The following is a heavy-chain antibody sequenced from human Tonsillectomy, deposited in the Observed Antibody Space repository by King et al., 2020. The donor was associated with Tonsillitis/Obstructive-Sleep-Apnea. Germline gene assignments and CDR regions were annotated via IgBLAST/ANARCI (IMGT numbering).Heavy chain of an antibody. V-gene: IGHV3-30*03. J-gene: IGHJ5*02. CDR2: ISNDGRNK. Sequence: VQLVESGGGVVQPGRSLRLSCAASGFTFSRYGIHWVRQAPGKGLEWVAVISNDGRNKYYADSVKGRFTISRDNSENTLYLQMNSLRAEDTAVYYCARDQGIVRVAVAMGWFDPWGQGTLVTVSS. CDR1: GFTFSRYG. CDR3: ARDQGIVRVAVAMGWFDP. D-gene: IGHD2-2*01.